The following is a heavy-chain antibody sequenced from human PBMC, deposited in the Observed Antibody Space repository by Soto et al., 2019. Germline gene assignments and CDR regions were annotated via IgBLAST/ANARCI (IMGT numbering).Heavy chain of an antibody. V-gene: IGHV3-30-3*01. CDR1: GLTFSSYG. CDR2: ISYDGSDK. Sequence: QVQLVESGGGVVQPGRSLRLSCAASGLTFSSYGMNWVRQAPGKGREWVAVISYDGSDKYYADSVKGRFTISRDNSKNTLFLQMNSLRADDTAVYYCARELTSHFDYWGQGTLVTVSS. J-gene: IGHJ4*02. CDR3: ARELTSHFDY.